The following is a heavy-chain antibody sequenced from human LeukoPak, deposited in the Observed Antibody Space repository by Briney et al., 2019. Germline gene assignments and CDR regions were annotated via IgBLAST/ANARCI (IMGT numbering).Heavy chain of an antibody. Sequence: GRSLRLSCAASGFTFSSYAMHWVRQAPGKGLEWVAVISYDGSNKYYADSVKGRFTISRDNSKNTLYLQMNSLRAEDTAVYYCARSPSVVGVDYFDYWGQGTLVTVSS. D-gene: IGHD2-15*01. CDR1: GFTFSSYA. J-gene: IGHJ4*02. CDR3: ARSPSVVGVDYFDY. V-gene: IGHV3-30-3*01. CDR2: ISYDGSNK.